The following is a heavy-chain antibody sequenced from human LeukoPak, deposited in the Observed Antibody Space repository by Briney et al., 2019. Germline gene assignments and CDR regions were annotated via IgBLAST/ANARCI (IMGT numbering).Heavy chain of an antibody. CDR2: ISRASESI. CDR3: ARILRYFDWLSTFDY. CDR1: GFNFNTYS. V-gene: IGHV3-21*01. J-gene: IGHJ4*02. D-gene: IGHD3-9*01. Sequence: PGGSLRLSCEASGFNFNTYSMAWVRQAPGKGLEWVSIISRASESIFYADSVKGRFTISRDNAKNSLYLQMNSLRAEDTAVYYCARILRYFDWLSTFDYWGQGTLVTVSS.